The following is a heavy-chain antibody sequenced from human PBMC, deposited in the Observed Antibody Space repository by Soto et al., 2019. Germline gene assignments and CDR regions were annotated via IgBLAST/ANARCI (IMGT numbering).Heavy chain of an antibody. Sequence: QVQLVQSGAEVKKPGASVKVSCKASGDTLTSYDINWVRQATGQGLEWMGWMNPNSGHTGYTQKFQGRVTMTRSTSISTAYMELSSLTSEDTAVYYCANGGSTSAFDIWGQGTMVTVSS. CDR1: GDTLTSYD. CDR2: MNPNSGHT. D-gene: IGHD2-2*01. V-gene: IGHV1-8*01. J-gene: IGHJ3*02. CDR3: ANGGSTSAFDI.